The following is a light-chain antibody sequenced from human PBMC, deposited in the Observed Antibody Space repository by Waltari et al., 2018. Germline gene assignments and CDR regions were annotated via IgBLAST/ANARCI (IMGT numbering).Light chain of an antibody. CDR3: QQYSSPSSIT. CDR2: WAS. J-gene: IGKJ5*01. V-gene: IGKV4-1*01. CDR1: QPIFSSGNNRQC. Sequence: IVMTQSPDSLAVSLGERATINCKSSQPIFSSGNNRQCLAWYQQKPGQPPRLLIYWASSRESGVPDRFSGSGSGTDFTLTISSLQAEDVAVYYCQQYSSPSSITFGQGTRLEIK.